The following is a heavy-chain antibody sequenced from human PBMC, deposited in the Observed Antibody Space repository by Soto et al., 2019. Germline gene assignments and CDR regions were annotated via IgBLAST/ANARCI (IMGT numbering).Heavy chain of an antibody. D-gene: IGHD2-15*01. CDR2: ITSDGDST. CDR3: VKGNQLLRYYFEF. V-gene: IGHV3-64D*06. Sequence: PGGSLRLSCSVSGFTFSKYAMHWVRQAPGEGLEYVSGITSDGDSTWHADSVKDRFAISRDNSKNTLFLQMSSLRVEDTAIYFCVKGNQLLRYYFEFWGPGTLVTVSS. CDR1: GFTFSKYA. J-gene: IGHJ4*01.